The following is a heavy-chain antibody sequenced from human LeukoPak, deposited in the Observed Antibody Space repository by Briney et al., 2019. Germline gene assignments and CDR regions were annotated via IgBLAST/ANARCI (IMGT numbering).Heavy chain of an antibody. CDR1: GGSISSSSYY. J-gene: IGHJ4*02. CDR3: ARGSGDYDFDY. CDR2: IYYSGST. Sequence: PSETLSLTCTVSGGSISSSSYYWSRIRQPPGKGLEWIGYIYYSGSTNYNPSLKSRVTISVDTSKNQFSLKLSSVTAADTAVYYCARGSGDYDFDYWGQGTLVTVSS. D-gene: IGHD4-17*01. V-gene: IGHV4-61*01.